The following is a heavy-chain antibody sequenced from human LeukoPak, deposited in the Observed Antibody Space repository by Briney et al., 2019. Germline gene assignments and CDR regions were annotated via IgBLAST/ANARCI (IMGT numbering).Heavy chain of an antibody. V-gene: IGHV3-30*18. CDR1: GFTFSSYG. J-gene: IGHJ4*02. CDR3: AKDLRDSSGWYDYFDY. D-gene: IGHD6-19*01. Sequence: PGGSLRLSCAASGFTFSSYGMHWVRQAPGKGLEWVAVISYDGSNKYYADSVKGRFTISRDNSKNTLYLQMNSLRAEDTAVYYCAKDLRDSSGWYDYFDYWGQGTLVTVPS. CDR2: ISYDGSNK.